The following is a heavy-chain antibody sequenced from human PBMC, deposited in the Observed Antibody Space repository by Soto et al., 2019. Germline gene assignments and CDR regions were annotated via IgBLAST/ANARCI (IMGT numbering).Heavy chain of an antibody. CDR2: ISAYNGNT. V-gene: IGHV1-18*01. Sequence: ASVKVSCKASGYTFTSYGISWVRQAPGQGLEWMGWISAYNGNTNYAQKLQGRVTMTTDTSTSTAYMELRSLRSDDTAVYYCARTPSILDKYHHDSSGYWPDYWGQGTLVTVSS. J-gene: IGHJ4*02. D-gene: IGHD3-22*01. CDR3: ARTPSILDKYHHDSSGYWPDY. CDR1: GYTFTSYG.